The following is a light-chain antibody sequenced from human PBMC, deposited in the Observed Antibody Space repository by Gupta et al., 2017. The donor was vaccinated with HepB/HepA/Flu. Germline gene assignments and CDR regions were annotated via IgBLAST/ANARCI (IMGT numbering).Light chain of an antibody. V-gene: IGKV1-39*01. J-gene: IGKJ1*01. CDR1: QSIRAY. Sequence: DIQMTQSPPSLSPSVGDRITITCRAGQSIRAYLAWYQQRPGKAPKRLIFGASKVRIGVPTRFSGSGCGTEFTLTISRREPEDFANYYCQQKDSTPWTFGLGTKVDIK. CDR2: GAS. CDR3: QQKDSTPWT.